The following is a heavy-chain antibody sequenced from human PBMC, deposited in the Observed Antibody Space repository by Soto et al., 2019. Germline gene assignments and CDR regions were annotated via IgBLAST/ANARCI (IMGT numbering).Heavy chain of an antibody. J-gene: IGHJ6*03. Sequence: PGESLKISCQGSEYTFTNSWIALVRQMSGKGLEYMGIIYPFDSDIRYNPSFQGHVTISADSSINTAFLHWSSLRASDTAMYYCAILSASPSKDLSYSYFSIDVWGPGTTVTVSS. CDR1: EYTFTNSW. V-gene: IGHV5-51*01. CDR3: AILSASPSKDLSYSYFSIDV. CDR2: IYPFDSDI. D-gene: IGHD3-9*01.